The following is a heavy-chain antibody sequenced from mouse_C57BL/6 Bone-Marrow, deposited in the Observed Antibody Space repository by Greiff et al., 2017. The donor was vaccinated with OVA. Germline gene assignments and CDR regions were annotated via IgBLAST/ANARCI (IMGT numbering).Heavy chain of an antibody. Sequence: EVMLVESGAELVRPGASVKLSCTASGFNIKDDYMHWVKQRPEQGLEWIGWIDPENGDTEYASKFQGKATITADTSSNTAYLQLSSLTSEDTAVYYCTTSYGIFDYWGQGTTLTVSS. V-gene: IGHV14-4*01. CDR2: IDPENGDT. CDR3: TTSYGIFDY. D-gene: IGHD2-1*01. J-gene: IGHJ2*01. CDR1: GFNIKDDY.